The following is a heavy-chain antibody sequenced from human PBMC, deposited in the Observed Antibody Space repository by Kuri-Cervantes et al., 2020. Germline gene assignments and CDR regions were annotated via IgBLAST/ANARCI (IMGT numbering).Heavy chain of an antibody. D-gene: IGHD2-8*01. CDR2: IYPGDSDT. V-gene: IGHV5-51*01. Sequence: KVSCKGSGYSFTSYWIGWVRQMPGKGLEWMGIIYPGDSDTRYSPSFQGQVTISADKSINTAYLQWSSLKASDTAMYYCARRANGWFDPWGQGTLAIASS. CDR3: ARRANGWFDP. J-gene: IGHJ5*02. CDR1: GYSFTSYW.